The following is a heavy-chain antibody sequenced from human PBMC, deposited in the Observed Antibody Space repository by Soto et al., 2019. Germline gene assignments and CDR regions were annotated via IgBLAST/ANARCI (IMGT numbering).Heavy chain of an antibody. V-gene: IGHV3-23*01. J-gene: IGHJ4*02. Sequence: GGALRLSCAASGFSFSTYAMSGVRKSPAKGLEWVSAISDSGGSTYYADSVKGRFTISRDNSKNTLYLQMNSLRAEDTAVYYCAKRKPEVGAVSDYWGQGTLVTVSS. CDR2: ISDSGGST. D-gene: IGHD1-26*01. CDR3: AKRKPEVGAVSDY. CDR1: GFSFSTYA.